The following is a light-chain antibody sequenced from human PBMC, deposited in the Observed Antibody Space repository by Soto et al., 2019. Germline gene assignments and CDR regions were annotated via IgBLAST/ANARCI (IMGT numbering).Light chain of an antibody. CDR3: QQYNSYSGT. V-gene: IGKV1-5*01. J-gene: IGKJ1*01. CDR1: QSISSW. CDR2: DAS. Sequence: DIQMTQSPSTLSASVGDRVTITCRASQSISSWLAWYQQKPGKAPKLLIYDASSLESGDQSRFSGSGSGTEFTLTISSLQPDDFATYYCQQYNSYSGTFGQGTKV.